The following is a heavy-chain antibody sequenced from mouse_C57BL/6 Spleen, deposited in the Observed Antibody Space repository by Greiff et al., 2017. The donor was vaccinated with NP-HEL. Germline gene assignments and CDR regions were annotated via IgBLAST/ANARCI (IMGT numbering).Heavy chain of an antibody. Sequence: VHVKQSGPELVKPGASVKISCKASGYSFTDYNMNWVKQSNGKSLEWIGVINPNYGTTSYNQKFKGKATLTVDQSSSTAYMQLNSLTSEDSAVYYCAIYYDYAPFAYWGQGTLVTVSA. D-gene: IGHD2-4*01. J-gene: IGHJ3*01. V-gene: IGHV1-39*01. CDR1: GYSFTDYN. CDR2: INPNYGTT. CDR3: AIYYDYAPFAY.